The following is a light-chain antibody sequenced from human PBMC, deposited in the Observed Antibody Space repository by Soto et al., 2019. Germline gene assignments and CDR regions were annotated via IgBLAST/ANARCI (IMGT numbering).Light chain of an antibody. J-gene: IGLJ2*01. CDR1: SSNIGSNH. V-gene: IGLV1-51*01. CDR3: ATWESSLSVVV. Sequence: QSVLTQPPSVSAAPGQRVTISCSGSSSNIGSNHVSWYQQFPGTAPKLLIYDNDKRPSGIPDRFSGSRSGTSATLGITGLQTGDEADYYCATWESSLSVVVFGGGTKLTVL. CDR2: DND.